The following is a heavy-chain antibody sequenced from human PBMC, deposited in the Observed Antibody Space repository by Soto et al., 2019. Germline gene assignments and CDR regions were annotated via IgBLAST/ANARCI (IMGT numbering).Heavy chain of an antibody. J-gene: IGHJ6*02. Sequence: LSLTCAASGFTFSSYAMSWVRQAPGKGLEWGSAISGSGGSTYYADSVKGRFTISRDNSKNTLYLQMNSVKAEATAVYYSAVSYCGGDCYLDTTYGMDVWGQGTTVTVSS. V-gene: IGHV3-23*01. CDR2: ISGSGGST. D-gene: IGHD2-21*02. CDR1: GFTFSSYA. CDR3: AVSYCGGDCYLDTTYGMDV.